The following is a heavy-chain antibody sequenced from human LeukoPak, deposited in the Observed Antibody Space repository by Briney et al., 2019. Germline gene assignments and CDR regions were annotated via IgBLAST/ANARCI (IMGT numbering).Heavy chain of an antibody. D-gene: IGHD1-26*01. CDR3: ARHESAVGALFY. CDR2: IYSTGST. J-gene: IGHJ4*02. CDR1: GGSISRYY. V-gene: IGHV4-59*08. Sequence: PSETLSLTCTVSGGSISRYYWSWIRQPPGKGLEWIGYIYSTGSTNSNPSLKSRVTISVDPSKNHFSLKLTSVTAADTAVYYCARHESAVGALFYWGQGTLVTVSS.